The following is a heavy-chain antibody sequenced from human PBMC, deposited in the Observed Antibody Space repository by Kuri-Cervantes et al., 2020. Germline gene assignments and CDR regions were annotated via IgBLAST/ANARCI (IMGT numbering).Heavy chain of an antibody. CDR1: GGTLNTYA. CDR2: IIPIFGTA. Sequence: SVKVSCKASGGTLNTYAINWVRQAPGQGLEWMGGIIPIFGTANYAQKFQGRVTITTDESTSTAYMELSSLRSEDTAVYYCAFSLSYGSSGYFFDYWGQGTLVTVSS. V-gene: IGHV1-69*05. D-gene: IGHD3-22*01. CDR3: AFSLSYGSSGYFFDY. J-gene: IGHJ4*02.